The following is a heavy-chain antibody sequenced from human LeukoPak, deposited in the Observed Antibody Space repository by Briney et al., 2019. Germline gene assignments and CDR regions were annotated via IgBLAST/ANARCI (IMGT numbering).Heavy chain of an antibody. CDR3: TTELYCGGDCYPGA. V-gene: IGHV3-15*01. CDR1: GFTSSNAG. D-gene: IGHD2-21*02. Sequence: TGGSLRLSCAAPGFTSSNAGMSWVRQAPGKGREWVALIQSKTDSGTTDYAAPVKGRFTISRDDSKNTLYLQMNSLKTDDTAVYYCTTELYCGGDCYPGAWGQGTLVTVSS. J-gene: IGHJ5*02. CDR2: IQSKTDSGTT.